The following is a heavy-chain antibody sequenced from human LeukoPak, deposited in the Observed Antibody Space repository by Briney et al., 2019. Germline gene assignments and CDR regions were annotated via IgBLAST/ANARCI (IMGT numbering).Heavy chain of an antibody. Sequence: PGRSLRLSCAASGFTFSSYGMHWVRQAPGKGLEWGAVISYDGSNKYYADSVKGRFTISRDNSKNTLYLQMNSLRAEDTAVYYCAKLGYSSSSGWDYWGQGTLVTVSS. CDR1: GFTFSSYG. V-gene: IGHV3-30*18. J-gene: IGHJ4*02. D-gene: IGHD6-6*01. CDR2: ISYDGSNK. CDR3: AKLGYSSSSGWDY.